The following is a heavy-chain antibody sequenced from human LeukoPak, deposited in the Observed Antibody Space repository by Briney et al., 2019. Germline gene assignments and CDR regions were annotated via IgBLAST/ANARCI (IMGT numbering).Heavy chain of an antibody. CDR3: ARHHGSSWPQPPGYFDL. CDR2: IYYSGST. J-gene: IGHJ2*01. D-gene: IGHD6-13*01. V-gene: IGHV4-59*08. CDR1: GGSISSYY. Sequence: SETLSLTCTVSGGSISSYYWSWIRQPPGKGLEWIGYIYYSGSTNYNPSLKSRVTISVDTSKNQFSLKLSSVTAADTAVYYCARHHGSSWPQPPGYFDLWGRGTLVTVSS.